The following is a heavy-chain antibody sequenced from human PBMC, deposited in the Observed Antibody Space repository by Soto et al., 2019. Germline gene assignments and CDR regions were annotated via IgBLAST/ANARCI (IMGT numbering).Heavy chain of an antibody. V-gene: IGHV4-34*01. CDR3: ATGGLFTS. D-gene: IGHD3-3*01. J-gene: IGHJ5*02. CDR2: INHRGNT. Sequence: QVQLQQWGAGLLKPSETLSLTCGISGEYFTANYWSWIRQTPGKGLEWLGEINHRGNTEYNPSLNSRVTISADTSKNQFSLKLTSVSAADTGVYYCATGGLFTSWGQGTLVTVSA. CDR1: GEYFTANY.